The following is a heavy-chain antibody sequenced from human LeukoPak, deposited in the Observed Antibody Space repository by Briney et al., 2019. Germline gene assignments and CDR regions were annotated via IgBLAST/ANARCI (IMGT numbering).Heavy chain of an antibody. CDR2: IYSGGST. CDR3: AREDPGYCSGGSCYGGAFDI. Sequence: GGSLRLSCAASGFTVSSNYMSWVRQAPGKGLEWVSVIYSGGSTYYADSVTGRFTISRDNSKNTLYLQMNSLRAEDTAVYYCAREDPGYCSGGSCYGGAFDIWGQGTMVTVSS. J-gene: IGHJ3*02. D-gene: IGHD2-15*01. CDR1: GFTVSSNY. V-gene: IGHV3-53*01.